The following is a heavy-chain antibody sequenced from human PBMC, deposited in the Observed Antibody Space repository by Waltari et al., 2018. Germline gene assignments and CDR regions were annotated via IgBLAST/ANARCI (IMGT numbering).Heavy chain of an antibody. CDR1: GFTFSSYA. CDR2: ISYDGSNK. CDR3: ARDPGIAATFDY. Sequence: QVQLVESGGGVVQPGRSLRLSCAASGFTFSSYAMHWVRQAPGKGLEWVAVISYDGSNKYYADSVKGRFTISRDNSKNTLYLQMNSLRAEDTAVYYCARDPGIAATFDYWGQGTLVTVSS. J-gene: IGHJ4*02. V-gene: IGHV3-30*01. D-gene: IGHD6-25*01.